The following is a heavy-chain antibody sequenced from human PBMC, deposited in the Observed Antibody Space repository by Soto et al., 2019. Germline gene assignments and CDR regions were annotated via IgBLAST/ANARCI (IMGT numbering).Heavy chain of an antibody. CDR2: ISGSGGST. CDR3: AKGCSSTSCHGFPS. D-gene: IGHD2-2*01. Sequence: PGGALRLSCAASGLTFSSYAMSWVRQAPGKGLEWVSAISGSGGSTYYADSVKGRFTISRDNSKNTLYLQMNSLRAEDTAVYYCAKGCSSTSCHGFPSWAQGTLVTVSS. V-gene: IGHV3-23*01. CDR1: GLTFSSYA. J-gene: IGHJ5*02.